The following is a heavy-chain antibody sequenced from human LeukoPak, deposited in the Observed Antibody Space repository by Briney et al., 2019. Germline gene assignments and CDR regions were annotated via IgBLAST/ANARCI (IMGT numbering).Heavy chain of an antibody. CDR3: AKSHASIWNVYDC. Sequence: PSGTLSLTCGVSGGSISNTNWWTWVRLAPGKGLEWVSAITAGGDSTYYADSVKGRFTISRDNLKNMVFLQMNSLRAEDTAIYYCAKSHASIWNVYDCWGQGTLVTVSS. J-gene: IGHJ4*02. V-gene: IGHV3-23*01. CDR1: GGSISNTNW. CDR2: ITAGGDST. D-gene: IGHD1-1*01.